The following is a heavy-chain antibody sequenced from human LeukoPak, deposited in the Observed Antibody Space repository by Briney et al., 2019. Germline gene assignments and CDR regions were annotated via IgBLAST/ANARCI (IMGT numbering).Heavy chain of an antibody. CDR3: ATETIGRHYDY. D-gene: IGHD1-14*01. J-gene: IGHJ4*02. Sequence: PGGSLRLSCTASGFPFSNYSMNWVRQAPGKGLEWVSSISGSSIYIYYADSVKGRFTLSRDNAKKSLYLQMDSLRDEDTAVYYCATETIGRHYDYWGQGTLLTVSS. CDR1: GFPFSNYS. V-gene: IGHV3-21*01. CDR2: ISGSSIYI.